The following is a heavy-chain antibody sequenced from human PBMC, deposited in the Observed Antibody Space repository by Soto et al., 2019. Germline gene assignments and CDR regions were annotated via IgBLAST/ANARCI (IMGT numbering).Heavy chain of an antibody. D-gene: IGHD3-16*01. CDR2: VTPSGGST. CDR3: ARSYDYWYCDL. Sequence: QVQLVQSGAEVKKPGASMRVSCKASGYTFSTYYLHWVRQAPGQGLEWMGIVTPSGGSTSYAQKFQGRVTMTRNTSTSTFYMELSSLRSEDTAIYYCARSYDYWYCDLWGRGTLVTVSS. J-gene: IGHJ2*01. V-gene: IGHV1-46*03. CDR1: GYTFSTYY.